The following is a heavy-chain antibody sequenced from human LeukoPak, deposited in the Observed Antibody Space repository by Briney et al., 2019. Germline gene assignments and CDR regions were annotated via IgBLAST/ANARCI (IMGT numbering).Heavy chain of an antibody. CDR1: GGTFSSYA. V-gene: IGHV1-69*04. D-gene: IGHD2-2*01. CDR3: ARGIGYCSSTSCHDY. J-gene: IGHJ4*02. CDR2: IIPILGIA. Sequence: SVKVSCKASGGTFSSYAISWVRQAPGQGLEWMGRIIPILGIANYAQKFQGRVTITADKSTSTAYMELSSLRSEDTAVYYCARGIGYCSSTSCHDYWDQGTLVTVSS.